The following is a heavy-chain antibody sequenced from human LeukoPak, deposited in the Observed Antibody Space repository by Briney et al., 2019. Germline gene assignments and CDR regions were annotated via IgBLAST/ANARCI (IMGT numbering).Heavy chain of an antibody. J-gene: IGHJ6*02. CDR1: GYSFTSYW. D-gene: IGHD2-15*01. Sequence: GESLKISCKGSGYSFTSYWIGWVRQMPGKGLEWMGIIYPGDSDTRYSPSFQGQVTISADKSISTAYLQWSSLKASDTAMYYCARHRIVAATTYGMDVWGQGTTVTVSS. CDR2: IYPGDSDT. V-gene: IGHV5-51*01. CDR3: ARHRIVAATTYGMDV.